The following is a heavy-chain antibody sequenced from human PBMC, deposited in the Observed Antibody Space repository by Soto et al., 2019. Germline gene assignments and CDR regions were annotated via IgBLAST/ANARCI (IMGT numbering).Heavy chain of an antibody. D-gene: IGHD6-13*01. Sequence: ASVKVSCKAAGYTFTGYYMHWVRRAPGQGLEWMGWINPNSGGTNYAQKFQGWVTMTRDTSISTAYMELSRLRSDDTAVYYCARDMGISAAGLPPYYYVMAVWGQRTTGTVS. CDR2: INPNSGGT. CDR3: ARDMGISAAGLPPYYYVMAV. V-gene: IGHV1-2*04. J-gene: IGHJ6*02. CDR1: GYTFTGYY.